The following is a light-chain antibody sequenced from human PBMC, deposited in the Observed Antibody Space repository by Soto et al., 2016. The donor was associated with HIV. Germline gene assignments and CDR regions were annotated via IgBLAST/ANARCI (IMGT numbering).Light chain of an antibody. CDR3: QQSDTPPYT. CDR2: GAS. Sequence: DIQLTQSPMSLSPFIRETVTITCRACQNIGTRLHWYQQNLGEAPKLLIYGASTLQSGVPSRFTGSGSGTSFTLRIRSAQPEDSATYFCQQSDTPPYTFGQGTTVQIK. CDR1: QNIGTR. J-gene: IGKJ2*01. V-gene: IGKV1-39*01.